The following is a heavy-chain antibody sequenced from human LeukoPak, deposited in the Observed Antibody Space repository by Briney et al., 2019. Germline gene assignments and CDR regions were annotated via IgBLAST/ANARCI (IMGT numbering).Heavy chain of an antibody. CDR3: ARGPRMVRGVIIIY. CDR2: INHSGST. J-gene: IGHJ4*02. Sequence: SETLSLTCAVYGVSFSGYYWSWIRQPPGKGLEWIGEINHSGSTNYNPSLKSRVTISVDTSKNQFSLKLSSVTAADTAVYYCARGPRMVRGVIIIYWGQGTLVTVSS. V-gene: IGHV4-34*01. CDR1: GVSFSGYY. D-gene: IGHD3-10*01.